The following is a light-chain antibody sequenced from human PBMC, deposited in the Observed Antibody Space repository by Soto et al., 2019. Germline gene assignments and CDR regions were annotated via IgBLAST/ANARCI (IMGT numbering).Light chain of an antibody. Sequence: QSALTQPASVSGSPGQSITISCTGTSSDVGGFTYVSWYQQHPGKAPKLMIYDVSNRPSGVSNRFSGSKSGNTASLTISGLQAEDEADYYCSSYTTSSPLVLGTGTKLTVL. CDR3: SSYTTSSPLV. V-gene: IGLV2-14*01. J-gene: IGLJ1*01. CDR2: DVS. CDR1: SSDVGGFTY.